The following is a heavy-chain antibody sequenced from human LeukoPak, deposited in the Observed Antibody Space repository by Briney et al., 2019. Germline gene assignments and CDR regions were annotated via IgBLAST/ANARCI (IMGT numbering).Heavy chain of an antibody. CDR2: ISWNSGSI. CDR1: GFTFSSYS. V-gene: IGHV3-9*03. CDR3: AKDTTATTGAFDI. D-gene: IGHD4-17*01. J-gene: IGHJ3*02. Sequence: GGSLRLSCAASGFTFSSYSMNWVRQAPGKGLEWVSGISWNSGSIGYADSVKGRFTISRDNAKNSLYLQMNSLRAEDMALYYCAKDTTATTGAFDIWGQGTMVTVSS.